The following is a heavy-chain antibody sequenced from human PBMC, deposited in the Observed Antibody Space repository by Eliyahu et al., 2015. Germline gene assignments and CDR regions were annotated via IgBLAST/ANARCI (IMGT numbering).Heavy chain of an antibody. CDR1: GYTFTSYD. J-gene: IGHJ4*02. Sequence: QVQLVQSGAEVKKPGASVKVSCKASGYTFTSYDINWVRQATGQGLEWMGWMNPNSGNTGYAQKFQGRVTMTRNTSISTAYMELSSLRSEDTAVYYCARGPPIFGVVIQRGFDYWGQGTLVTVSS. CDR2: MNPNSGNT. D-gene: IGHD3-3*01. CDR3: ARGPPIFGVVIQRGFDY. V-gene: IGHV1-8*01.